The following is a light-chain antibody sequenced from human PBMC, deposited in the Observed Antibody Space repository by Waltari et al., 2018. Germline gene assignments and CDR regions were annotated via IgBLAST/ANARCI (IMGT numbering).Light chain of an antibody. J-gene: IGKJ4*01. Sequence: DTVMTQSPATLSVSPGEGATLCYRASQTTYTNLAWYQQKPGQVPRLLIYGSSTRGTGIPARFSGSGSGAEFTLTISILQSEDFAVYYCQQYSRWPLTFGGGTKVEIK. CDR1: QTTYTN. CDR3: QQYSRWPLT. V-gene: IGKV3-15*01. CDR2: GSS.